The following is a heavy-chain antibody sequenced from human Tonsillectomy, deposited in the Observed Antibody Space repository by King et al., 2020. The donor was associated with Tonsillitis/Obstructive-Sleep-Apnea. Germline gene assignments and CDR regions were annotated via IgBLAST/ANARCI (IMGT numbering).Heavy chain of an antibody. CDR2: XXXXSXXX. V-gene: IGHV1-8*01. CDR3: ARALGTYYDFWSGYYTGYYYYYMDV. D-gene: IGHD3-3*01. J-gene: IGHJ6*03. Sequence: VQLVESGAEVKKPGASVKVSCKASGYTFTSYDINWVRQATGQGLEWMGXXXXXSXXXGXXXKFQXXVTMTRNTSISTAYMELSSLRSEDTAVYYCARALGTYYDFWSGYYTGYYYYYMDVWGKGTTVTVSS. CDR1: GYTFTSYD.